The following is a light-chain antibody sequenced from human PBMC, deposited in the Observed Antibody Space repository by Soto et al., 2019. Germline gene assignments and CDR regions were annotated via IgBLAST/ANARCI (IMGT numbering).Light chain of an antibody. CDR1: AGEFGGYNY. CDR2: EVT. CDR3: SSYAASNNFYFV. J-gene: IGLJ3*02. V-gene: IGLV2-8*01. Sequence: QSVLTQPPSASGSPGQSVTISCTGPAGEFGGYNYVSWYQQYPGRAPKLMIYEVTKRPSGVPDRFSGSKSGNTASLTVSGLQAEDEADYYCSSYAASNNFYFVFGGGTQLTVL.